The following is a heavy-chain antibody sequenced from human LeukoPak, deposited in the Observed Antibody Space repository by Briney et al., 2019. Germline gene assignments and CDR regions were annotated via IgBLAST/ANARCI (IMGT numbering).Heavy chain of an antibody. CDR2: MNPNSGNT. CDR3: ARGEVAGSYFFFWFDP. J-gene: IGHJ5*02. CDR1: GYTFTSYD. D-gene: IGHD1-26*01. Sequence: ASVKVSCKASGYTFTSYDINWVRQATGQGLEWMGWMNPNSGNTGYAQKFQGRVTMTRNTSISTAYMELSSLRSEDTAVYHCARGEVAGSYFFFWFDPWGQGTLVTVSS. V-gene: IGHV1-8*01.